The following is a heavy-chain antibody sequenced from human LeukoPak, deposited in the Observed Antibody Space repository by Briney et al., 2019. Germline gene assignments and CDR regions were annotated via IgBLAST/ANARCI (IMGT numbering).Heavy chain of an antibody. V-gene: IGHV4-39*01. J-gene: IGHJ4*02. CDR2: IYYSGST. CDR3: ARQRRGGYSFHFDY. Sequence: SSETLSLTCTVSGGSISSSSYHWGWIRQPPGKGLEWIGSIYYSGSTYYNPSLKSRVTISVDTSENQFSLKLSSVTAADTAVYYCARQRRGGYSFHFDYWGQGTLVTVSS. D-gene: IGHD4-11*01. CDR1: GGSISSSSYH.